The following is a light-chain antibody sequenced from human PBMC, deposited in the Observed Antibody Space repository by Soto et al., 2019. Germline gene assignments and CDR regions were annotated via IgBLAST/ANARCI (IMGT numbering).Light chain of an antibody. CDR1: SSDVGSYNL. V-gene: IGLV2-23*01. J-gene: IGLJ1*01. CDR2: EGS. CDR3: CSYAGSYV. Sequence: QSVLTQPASVSGSAGQSITISCTGTSSDVGSYNLVSWYQQHPGKAPKLMIYEGSKRPSGVSNRFSGSKSGNTAPLTISGLQAEDEADYYCCSYAGSYVFGTGTKVTVL.